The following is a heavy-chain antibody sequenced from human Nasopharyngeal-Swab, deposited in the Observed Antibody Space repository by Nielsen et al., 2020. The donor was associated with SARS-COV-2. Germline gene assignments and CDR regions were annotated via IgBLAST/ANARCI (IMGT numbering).Heavy chain of an antibody. CDR3: ARVPGYYDRYGMDV. Sequence: AREAPGRGLEWMGGIIPIFGTANYAQKFQGRVTITADKSTSTAYMELRSLRSDDTAVYYCARVPGYYDRYGMDVWGQGTTVTVSS. J-gene: IGHJ6*02. D-gene: IGHD3-22*01. V-gene: IGHV1-69*06. CDR2: IIPIFGTA.